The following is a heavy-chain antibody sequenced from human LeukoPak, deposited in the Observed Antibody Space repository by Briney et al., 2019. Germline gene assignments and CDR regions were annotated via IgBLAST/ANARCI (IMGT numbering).Heavy chain of an antibody. D-gene: IGHD4-23*01. CDR3: ASLTVANNFDY. V-gene: IGHV1-46*01. CDR1: GYTFTSYY. CDR2: INPSGGST. J-gene: IGHJ4*02. Sequence: GASVKVSCKASGYTFTSYYMHWVRQAPGQGLEWIGIINPSGGSTSYAQKFQGRVTMTRDTSTSTVYMELSSLRSEDTAVYYCASLTVANNFDYWGQGTLVTVSS.